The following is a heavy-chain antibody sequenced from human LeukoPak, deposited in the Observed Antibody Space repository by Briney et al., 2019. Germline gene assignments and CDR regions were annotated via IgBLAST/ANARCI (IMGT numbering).Heavy chain of an antibody. CDR2: INPTSGGT. D-gene: IGHD2-21*02. V-gene: IGHV1-2*04. J-gene: IGHJ4*02. CDR1: GYTFTGYY. Sequence: GASVKVSCKASGYTFTGYYMHWVRQAPGQGLEWMGWINPTSGGTNYAQKFQGWVTMTRDTSISTAYMELSRLRSDDTAVYYCARAAVLVTAAPSPDDYFDYWGQGTLVTVSS. CDR3: ARAAVLVTAAPSPDDYFDY.